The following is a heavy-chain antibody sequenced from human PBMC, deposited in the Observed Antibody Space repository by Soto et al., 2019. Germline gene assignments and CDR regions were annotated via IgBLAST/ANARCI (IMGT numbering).Heavy chain of an antibody. Sequence: GASVKVSCKASGYTFTSYGISWVRQAPGQGLEWMGWISAYNGNTNYAQNLQGRVTMTTDTSTSTAYMELRSLRSDDTAVYYCARYCTNGVCLLYYYYYGMDVWGQGTTVTVSS. D-gene: IGHD2-8*01. J-gene: IGHJ6*02. CDR3: ARYCTNGVCLLYYYYYGMDV. CDR1: GYTFTSYG. CDR2: ISAYNGNT. V-gene: IGHV1-18*01.